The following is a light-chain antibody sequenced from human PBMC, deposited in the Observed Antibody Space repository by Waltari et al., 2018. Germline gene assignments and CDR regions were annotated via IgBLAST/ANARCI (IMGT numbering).Light chain of an antibody. CDR2: SNN. CDR1: SPNIGSNT. Sequence: QSVLTQPPSASGPPGQRVTISCSGSSPNIGSNTVNWYQQLPGTAPKLLIYSNNQRPSGVPDRVSGSKSGTSASLAISGLQSEDEADYYCAAWDDSLNGVVFGGGTKLTVL. J-gene: IGLJ2*01. CDR3: AAWDDSLNGVV. V-gene: IGLV1-44*01.